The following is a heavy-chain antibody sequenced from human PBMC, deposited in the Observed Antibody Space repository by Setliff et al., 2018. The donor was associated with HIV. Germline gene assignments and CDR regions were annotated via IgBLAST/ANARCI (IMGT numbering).Heavy chain of an antibody. Sequence: AWVRQAPGKGLEWIGSIYYSYSSGSTYYNPSLKSRVTISVDTSKNQFSLKLRSVTAADTALYYCARGRFHRLHRPYSGSGSLGIQYFDYWGQGTLVTVSS. CDR2: IYYSYSSGST. J-gene: IGHJ4*02. D-gene: IGHD3-10*01. CDR3: ARGRFHRLHRPYSGSGSLGIQYFDY. V-gene: IGHV4-39*07.